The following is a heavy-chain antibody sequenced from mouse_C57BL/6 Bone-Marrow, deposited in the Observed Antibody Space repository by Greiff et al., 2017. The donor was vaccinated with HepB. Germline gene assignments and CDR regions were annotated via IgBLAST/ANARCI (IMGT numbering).Heavy chain of an antibody. Sequence: EVKVEESGGGLVKPGGSLKLSCAASGFTFSSYAMSWVRQTPEKRLEWVATISDGGSYTYYPDNVKGRFTISRDNAKNNLYLQMSHLKSEDTAMYYGARGLFWYVDVGGRGTTVTVSS. CDR3: ARGLFWYVDV. V-gene: IGHV5-4*03. CDR1: GFTFSSYA. J-gene: IGHJ1*03. CDR2: ISDGGSYT.